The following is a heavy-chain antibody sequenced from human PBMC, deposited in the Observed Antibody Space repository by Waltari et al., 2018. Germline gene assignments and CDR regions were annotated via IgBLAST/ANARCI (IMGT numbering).Heavy chain of an antibody. CDR3: AGGTDGLNFPSYFDY. Sequence: EVSLVESGGGLVQPGGSLSLSCEDSTFSLTNKYLTWVRQAPGKGLEWVSIIYSGGGTHYADSVKGRFTISRDNSKNTVYLQMNSLRADDTAVYFCAGGTDGLNFPSYFDYWGQGTLVTVSS. CDR2: IYSGGGT. CDR1: TFSLTNKY. J-gene: IGHJ4*02. V-gene: IGHV3-66*01.